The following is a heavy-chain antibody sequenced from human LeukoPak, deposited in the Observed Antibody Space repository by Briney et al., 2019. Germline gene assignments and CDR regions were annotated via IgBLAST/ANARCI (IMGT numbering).Heavy chain of an antibody. CDR3: ARDRIAAAGAAWFDP. D-gene: IGHD6-13*01. CDR2: IYYSGST. J-gene: IGHJ5*02. V-gene: IGHV4-59*01. CDR1: GGSISSYY. Sequence: SETLSLTCTVSGGSISSYYWSWIRQPPGKGLEWIGYIYYSGSTNYNPSLKSRVTISVDTSKNQFSLKLSSATAADTAVYYCARDRIAAAGAAWFDPWGQGTLVTVSS.